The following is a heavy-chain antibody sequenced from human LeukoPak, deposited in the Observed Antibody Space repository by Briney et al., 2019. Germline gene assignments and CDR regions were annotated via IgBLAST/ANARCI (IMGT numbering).Heavy chain of an antibody. Sequence: KPSETLTLTCTVSGCSISSYYLSWIRQAPGKGLEWIGYIYDSGRTNYNPSLKSRATFSVDTSKNQFSLKLSPVTAADTAVYYCARWAAAAGTVEDYWGQGTLVTVSS. CDR1: GCSISSYY. V-gene: IGHV4-59*08. CDR2: IYDSGRT. J-gene: IGHJ4*02. CDR3: ARWAAAAGTVEDY. D-gene: IGHD6-13*01.